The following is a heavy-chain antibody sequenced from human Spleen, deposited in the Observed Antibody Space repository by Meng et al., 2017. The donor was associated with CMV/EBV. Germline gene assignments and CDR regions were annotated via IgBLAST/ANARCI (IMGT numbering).Heavy chain of an antibody. CDR1: GYSFSSYY. J-gene: IGHJ4*02. CDR3: ARRLVVLPSALSY. D-gene: IGHD2-2*01. CDR2: INPNSGGT. V-gene: IGHV1-2*02. Sequence: ASVKVSCKASGYSFSSYYIHWVRQAPGQGLEWMGWINPNSGGTDYAQRFQGRVTMTRDTSIRTAYMELSRLRSDDTAVYYCARRLVVLPSALSYWGQGTLVTVSS.